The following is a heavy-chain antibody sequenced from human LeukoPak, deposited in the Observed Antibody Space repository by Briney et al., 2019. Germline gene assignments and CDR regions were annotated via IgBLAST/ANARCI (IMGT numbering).Heavy chain of an antibody. V-gene: IGHV3-48*01. J-gene: IGHJ4*02. CDR3: ARPGGILRLYYFDY. Sequence: GGSLRLSCAASGFTFSSYSMNWVRQAPGKGLEWVSYISGGGSTIYYADSVKGRFTISRDNVKNSLYLHMNSLRADDTAVYYCARPGGILRLYYFDYWGQGTLVTVSS. D-gene: IGHD3-10*01. CDR2: ISGGGSTI. CDR1: GFTFSSYS.